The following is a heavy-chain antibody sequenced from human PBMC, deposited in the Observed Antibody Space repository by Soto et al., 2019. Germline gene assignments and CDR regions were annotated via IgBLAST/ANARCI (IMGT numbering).Heavy chain of an antibody. V-gene: IGHV3-11*01. CDR2: ISGNGEII. Sequence: LSLTCTVSDGSISSYYIHWIRLAPGKGLEWISYISGNGEIIQYAASARGRFTISRDNAENSVYLEMDSLRAEDTALYYCARDVDADFRTDFDYWGRGTLVTVSS. CDR1: DGSISSYY. CDR3: ARDVDADFRTDFDY. D-gene: IGHD4-17*01. J-gene: IGHJ4*02.